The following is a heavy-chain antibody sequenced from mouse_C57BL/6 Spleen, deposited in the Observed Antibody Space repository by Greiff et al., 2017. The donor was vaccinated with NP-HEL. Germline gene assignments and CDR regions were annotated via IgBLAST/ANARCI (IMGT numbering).Heavy chain of an antibody. CDR1: GFTFTDYY. CDR3: ARYHGGYAMDY. Sequence: EVQRVESGGGLVQPGGSLSLSCAASGFTFTDYYMSWVRQPPGKALEWLGFIRNKANGYTTEYSASVKGRFTISRDNSQSILYLQMNALRAEDSATYYCARYHGGYAMDYWGQGTSVTVSS. J-gene: IGHJ4*01. CDR2: IRNKANGYTT. V-gene: IGHV7-3*01.